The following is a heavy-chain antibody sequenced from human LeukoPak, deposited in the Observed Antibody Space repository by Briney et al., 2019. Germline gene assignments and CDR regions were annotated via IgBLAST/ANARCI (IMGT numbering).Heavy chain of an antibody. V-gene: IGHV3-23*01. J-gene: IGHJ4*02. Sequence: PGGSLRLSCAASGFTFSDYAMTWVRQAPGKGLEWVSTLSTSGEKTFYTDSVKGRFSISRDNSKNTLFLQMNSLRAEDTAIFYCARVRYSGTFKALDYWGQGTLVTVSS. D-gene: IGHD2-21*01. CDR3: ARVRYSGTFKALDY. CDR2: LSTSGEKT. CDR1: GFTFSDYA.